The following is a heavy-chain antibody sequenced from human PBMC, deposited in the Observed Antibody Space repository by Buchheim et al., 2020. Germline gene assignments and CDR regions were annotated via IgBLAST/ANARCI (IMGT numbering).Heavy chain of an antibody. D-gene: IGHD3-22*01. V-gene: IGHV3-7*01. CDR3: AKLSLFYDSSGLMRDY. CDR2: IKQDGSEK. J-gene: IGHJ4*02. CDR1: GFTFSSYW. Sequence: EVQLVESGGGLVQPGGSLRLSCAASGFTFSSYWMSWVRQAPGKGLEWVANIKQDGSEKYYVDSVKGRFTISRENAKNSLYLQMNSLRAEDTAVYYCAKLSLFYDSSGLMRDYWGQGTL.